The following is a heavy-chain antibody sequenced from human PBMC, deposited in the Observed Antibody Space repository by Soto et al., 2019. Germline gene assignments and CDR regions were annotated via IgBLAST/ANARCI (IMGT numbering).Heavy chain of an antibody. Sequence: QVQLVQSGAEVKKPGSSVKVSCKASGGTFSSYAISWVRQAPGQGLEWMGGIIPIFGTANYAQKFQGRVTITADESTSTAYKELSSLRSEDTAVYYCARKSISIAVAGSPFDYWGQGTLVTVSS. CDR3: ARKSISIAVAGSPFDY. CDR1: GGTFSSYA. CDR2: IIPIFGTA. D-gene: IGHD6-19*01. J-gene: IGHJ4*02. V-gene: IGHV1-69*01.